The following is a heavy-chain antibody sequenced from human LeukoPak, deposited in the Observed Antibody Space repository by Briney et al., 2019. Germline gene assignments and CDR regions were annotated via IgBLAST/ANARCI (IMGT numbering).Heavy chain of an antibody. D-gene: IGHD6-19*01. J-gene: IGHJ4*02. CDR1: GFTFSSYA. CDR2: ISYDGSNK. CDR3: AKAGTGSHSSGWYGDY. V-gene: IGHV3-30-3*01. Sequence: TGGSLRLSCAASGFTFSSYAMHWVRQAPGKGLEWVAVISYDGSNKYYADSVKGRFTISRDNSKNTLYLQMNSLRAEDTAVYYCAKAGTGSHSSGWYGDYWGQGTLVTVSS.